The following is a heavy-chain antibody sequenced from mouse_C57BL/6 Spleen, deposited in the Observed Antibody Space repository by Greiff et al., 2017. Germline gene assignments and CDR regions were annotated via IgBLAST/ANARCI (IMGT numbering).Heavy chain of an antibody. Sequence: QVQLQQSGAELARPGASVKLSCKASGYTFTSYGISWVKQRTGQGLEWIGEIYPRSGNTYYNEKFKGKATLTADKSSSTAYMELRSLTSEDSAVXFCARYYYSSYDYFDYWGQGTTLTVSS. CDR1: GYTFTSYG. V-gene: IGHV1-81*01. J-gene: IGHJ2*01. D-gene: IGHD2-5*01. CDR2: IYPRSGNT. CDR3: ARYYYSSYDYFDY.